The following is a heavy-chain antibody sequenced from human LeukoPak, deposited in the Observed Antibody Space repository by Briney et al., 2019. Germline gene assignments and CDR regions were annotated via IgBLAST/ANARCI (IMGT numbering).Heavy chain of an antibody. V-gene: IGHV3-48*04. CDR3: ARPLWFGQISHYYYYMDV. Sequence: GGSLRLSCAASGFTFSSYSMNWVRQAPGKGLEWVSYISSSSSTIYYADSVKGRFTISRDNAKNSLYLQMNSLRAEDTAVYYCARPLWFGQISHYYYYMDVWGKGTTVTVSS. J-gene: IGHJ6*03. CDR2: ISSSSSTI. CDR1: GFTFSSYS. D-gene: IGHD3-10*01.